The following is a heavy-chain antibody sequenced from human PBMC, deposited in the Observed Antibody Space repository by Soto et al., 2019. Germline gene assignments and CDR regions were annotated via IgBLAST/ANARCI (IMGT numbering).Heavy chain of an antibody. CDR3: ARDIGRSSWYFPMDV. CDR2: INHSGST. V-gene: IGHV4-34*01. CDR1: GGSFSGYY. Sequence: PSETLSLTCAVYGGSFSGYYWSWICQPPGKGLEWIGEINHSGSTNYNPSLKSRVTISVDTSKNQFSLKLSSVTAADTAVYYCARDIGRSSWYFPMDVWGKGTTVTVSS. J-gene: IGHJ6*03. D-gene: IGHD6-13*01.